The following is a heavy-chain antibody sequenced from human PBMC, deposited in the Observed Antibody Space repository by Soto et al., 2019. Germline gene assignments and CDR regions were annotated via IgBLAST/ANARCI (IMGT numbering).Heavy chain of an antibody. CDR2: ISWNSGSI. J-gene: IGHJ4*02. Sequence: LRLSCAASVFTVYDYAMHSVRQAPGKGLEWVSGISWNSGSIGYADSVKGRFTISRDNAKNSLYLQMNSLRAEDTSLYYCAKDITLAGTGTTSNFDYWGQGTLVTVSS. CDR3: AKDITLAGTGTTSNFDY. CDR1: VFTVYDYA. D-gene: IGHD1-7*01. V-gene: IGHV3-9*01.